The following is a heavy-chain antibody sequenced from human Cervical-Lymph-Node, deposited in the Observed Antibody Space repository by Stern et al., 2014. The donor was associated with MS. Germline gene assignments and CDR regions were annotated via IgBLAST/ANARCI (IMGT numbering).Heavy chain of an antibody. V-gene: IGHV4-59*01. Sequence: QLQLQESGPGLVKPSETLSLTCSVSGDSISSYYWSWIRQPPGKGLEWIWYIHDSGSTYYNPSLKSRATISIDTSKNQFSLKLSSVTAADAAVYYCARTGALITHFDYWGQGTLVTVSS. CDR2: IHDSGST. J-gene: IGHJ4*02. CDR3: ARTGALITHFDY. CDR1: GDSISSYY. D-gene: IGHD3-22*01.